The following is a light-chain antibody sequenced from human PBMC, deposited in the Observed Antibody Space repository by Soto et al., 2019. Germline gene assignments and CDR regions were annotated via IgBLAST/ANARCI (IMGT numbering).Light chain of an antibody. CDR3: QQYNSYYT. V-gene: IGKV1-5*01. J-gene: IGKJ2*01. CDR2: DAS. Sequence: DIQMTQSPSTLSASVGDRVTITCRASQSISTWFACYQHMPGKAPKLLIYDASILESGVPSRFNASGSGTEFTITISCLQPDDFATDYCQQYNSYYTFGQGTKLEIK. CDR1: QSISTW.